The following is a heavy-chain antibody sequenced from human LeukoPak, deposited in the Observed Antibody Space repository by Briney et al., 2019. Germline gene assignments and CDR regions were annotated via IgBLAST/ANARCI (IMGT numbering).Heavy chain of an antibody. CDR1: GGSISSGSYY. D-gene: IGHD3-22*01. CDR3: ARVRNYYDSSGYMGELFDY. Sequence: PSETLSLTCTVSGGSISSGSYYWSWIRQPAGKGLEWIGRIYTSGSTNYNPSLKSRVTISVDTSKNQFSLKLSSVTAADTAVYYCARVRNYYDSSGYMGELFDYWGQGTLVTVSS. CDR2: IYTSGST. J-gene: IGHJ4*02. V-gene: IGHV4-61*02.